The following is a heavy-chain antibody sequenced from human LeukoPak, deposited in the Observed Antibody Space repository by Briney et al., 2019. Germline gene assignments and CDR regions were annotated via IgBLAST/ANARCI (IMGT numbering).Heavy chain of an antibody. CDR3: ARDGSYKFDY. CDR1: GFTFSSYE. Sequence: GGSLRLSCAASGFTFSSYEMNWVRQAPGKGLEWVSYISSSGSTIYHADSVKGRFTISRDNAKNSLYLQMNSLRAEDTAVYYCARDGSYKFDYWGQGTLVTVSS. CDR2: ISSSGSTI. V-gene: IGHV3-48*03. D-gene: IGHD1-26*01. J-gene: IGHJ4*02.